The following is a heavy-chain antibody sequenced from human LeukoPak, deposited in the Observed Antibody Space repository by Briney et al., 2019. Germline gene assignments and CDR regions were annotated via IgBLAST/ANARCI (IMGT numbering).Heavy chain of an antibody. CDR3: ARGLYGSGSYSNWFDP. D-gene: IGHD3-10*01. V-gene: IGHV1-2*02. J-gene: IGHJ5*02. Sequence: GASVKVSCKASGYTFTGYYMHWVRQAPGQELEWMGWINPNSGGTNYAQKFQGRVTMTRDTSISTAYMELSRLRSDDTAVYYCARGLYGSGSYSNWFDPWGQGTLVTVSS. CDR1: GYTFTGYY. CDR2: INPNSGGT.